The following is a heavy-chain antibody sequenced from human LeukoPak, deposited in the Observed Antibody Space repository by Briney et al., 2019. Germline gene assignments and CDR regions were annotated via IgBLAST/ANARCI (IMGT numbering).Heavy chain of an antibody. CDR1: GFPFSSFG. V-gene: IGHV3-48*03. Sequence: PGGSLRLSCAASGFPFSSFGLNWVRQAPGKGLEWVSHISNSGATVYYADSVRDRFTFSRDNAKNSLYLQMNSLRAEDTAVYYCAREDGYSSSWYSDYWGQGTLVTVSS. D-gene: IGHD6-13*01. CDR3: AREDGYSSSWYSDY. CDR2: ISNSGATV. J-gene: IGHJ4*02.